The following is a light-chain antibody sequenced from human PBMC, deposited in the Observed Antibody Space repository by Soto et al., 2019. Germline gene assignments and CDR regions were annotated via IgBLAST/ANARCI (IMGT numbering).Light chain of an antibody. CDR2: AAS. Sequence: DIKVTQSPSSLSASVGDRVTITCRASQGISTYLNWYQQRPGKAPKLLIYAASSLQSGVPSRFSGSGSETHFTLTISSLQPEDFATYSCQQLYTYPLTFGGGTKVDIK. CDR1: QGISTY. J-gene: IGKJ4*01. V-gene: IGKV1-39*01. CDR3: QQLYTYPLT.